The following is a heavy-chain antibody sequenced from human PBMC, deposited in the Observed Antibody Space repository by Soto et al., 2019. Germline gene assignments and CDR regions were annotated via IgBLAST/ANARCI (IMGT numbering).Heavy chain of an antibody. CDR1: GGSITSGGYY. CDR2: IYYSGST. J-gene: IGHJ4*02. Sequence: SETLSLTCTVSGGSITSGGYYWSWIRQHPGKGLEWIGYIYYSGSTYYNPSLKSRVTISLDTSNNQFSLKLSSVTAADTAVLYCARVWRDTSGFYPAYYFDYWGQGTLVTVSS. V-gene: IGHV4-31*03. D-gene: IGHD3-22*01. CDR3: ARVWRDTSGFYPAYYFDY.